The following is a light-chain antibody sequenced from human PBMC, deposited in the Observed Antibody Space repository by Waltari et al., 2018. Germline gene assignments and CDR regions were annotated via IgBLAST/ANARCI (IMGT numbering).Light chain of an antibody. J-gene: IGLJ3*02. Sequence: QSALTQPPSASGSPGQSVTISCTGTNSDIGAYNYVSWYQQYPGKAPRVVIYEVSQRPPGVPGLVSGSKSGNTASLTVSGLQAEDEAEYHCSSYAGSNGMVFGGGTKVTVL. CDR1: NSDIGAYNY. V-gene: IGLV2-8*01. CDR2: EVS. CDR3: SSYAGSNGMV.